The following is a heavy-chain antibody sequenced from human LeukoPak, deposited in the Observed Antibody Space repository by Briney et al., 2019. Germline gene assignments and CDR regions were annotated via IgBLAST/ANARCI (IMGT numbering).Heavy chain of an antibody. J-gene: IGHJ6*02. Sequence: ASVKVSCKASGYTFTSYYMHWVRQAPGQGLEWMGIIIPSGSSTSYAQKFQGRVTMTRDTSTSTVYMELSSLRSEDTAVYYCARWWDDGSGYSYLYGMDVWGQGTTVTVSS. CDR3: ARWWDDGSGYSYLYGMDV. D-gene: IGHD3-22*01. CDR2: IIPSGSST. V-gene: IGHV1-46*01. CDR1: GYTFTSYY.